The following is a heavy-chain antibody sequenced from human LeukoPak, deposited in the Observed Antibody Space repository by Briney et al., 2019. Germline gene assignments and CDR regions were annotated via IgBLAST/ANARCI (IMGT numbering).Heavy chain of an antibody. D-gene: IGHD2-21*01. CDR1: GFTFSSYA. CDR3: AKDLAIVVTGNDAFDI. V-gene: IGHV3-23*01. Sequence: YPGGSLRLSCAASGFTFSSYAMSWVRQAPGKGLEWVSAISGSGGSTYYADSVKGRFTISRDNSKNTLYLQMNSLRAEDTAVYYCAKDLAIVVTGNDAFDIWGQGTMVTVSS. CDR2: ISGSGGST. J-gene: IGHJ3*02.